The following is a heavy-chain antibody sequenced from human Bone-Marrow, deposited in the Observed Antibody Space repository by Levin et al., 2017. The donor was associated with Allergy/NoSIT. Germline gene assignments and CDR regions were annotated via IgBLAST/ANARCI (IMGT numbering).Heavy chain of an antibody. J-gene: IGHJ3*02. CDR1: GFNFGNYA. CDR3: ARDPLTIGKDAFDI. V-gene: IGHV3-30-3*01. Sequence: GGSLRLSCAASGFNFGNYAMHWVRQAPGKGLEWVTVISYDGSNEYYADSVKGRFTISRDNSKNTLYMQMNSLRAEDTAVYYCARDPLTIGKDAFDIWGQGTMVTVSS. CDR2: ISYDGSNE.